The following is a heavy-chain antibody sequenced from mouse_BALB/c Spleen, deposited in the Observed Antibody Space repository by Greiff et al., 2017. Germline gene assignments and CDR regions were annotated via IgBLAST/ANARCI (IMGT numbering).Heavy chain of an antibody. J-gene: IGHJ4*01. V-gene: IGHV5-17*02. CDR1: GFTFSSFG. D-gene: IGHD1-1*01. Sequence: EVKVVESGGGLVQPGGSRKLSCAASGFTFSSFGMHWVRQAPEKGLEWVAYISSGSSTIYYADTVKGRFTISRDNPKNTLFLQMTSLRSEDTAMYYCATLGSSFYAMDYWGQGTSVTVSS. CDR3: ATLGSSFYAMDY. CDR2: ISSGSSTI.